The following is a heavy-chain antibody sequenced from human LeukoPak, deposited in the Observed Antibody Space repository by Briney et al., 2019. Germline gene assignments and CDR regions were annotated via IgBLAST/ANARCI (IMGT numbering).Heavy chain of an antibody. J-gene: IGHJ3*02. Sequence: GGSLRLSCVASGFTLSSHNINWVRQAPGKGLEWVSHISSSGSITYYGDSVKGRITISRDNAKNSVSLYMNSLRAENSAVYYCARPGITAFDIWGQGTMVTVSS. CDR1: GFTLSSHN. V-gene: IGHV3-48*01. D-gene: IGHD3-10*01. CDR3: ARPGITAFDI. CDR2: ISSSGSIT.